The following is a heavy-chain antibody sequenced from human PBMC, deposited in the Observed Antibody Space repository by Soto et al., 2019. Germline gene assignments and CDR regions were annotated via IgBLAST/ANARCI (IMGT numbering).Heavy chain of an antibody. CDR1: GGSFSGYY. D-gene: IGHD2-21*01. V-gene: IGHV4-34*01. J-gene: IGHJ6*02. Sequence: PSETLSLTCAVYGGSFSGYYWSWIRQPPGKGLEWIGEINHSGSTNYNPSLKSRVTISVDTSKNQFSLKLSSVTAADTAVYYCARDGNLLKSIGEYYYGMDVWGQGTTVTVYS. CDR3: ARDGNLLKSIGEYYYGMDV. CDR2: INHSGST.